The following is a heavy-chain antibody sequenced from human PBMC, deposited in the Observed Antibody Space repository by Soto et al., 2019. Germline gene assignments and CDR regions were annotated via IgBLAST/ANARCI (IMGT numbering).Heavy chain of an antibody. Sequence: GASVKVSCKASGYTFTGYYMHWVRQAPGQGLEWMGWINPNSGGTNYAQKFQGRVTMTKNTPYLQMNSLRAEDTAVYYCAGVPAATNHLGVMDVWGQGTTVTVSS. V-gene: IGHV1-2*02. D-gene: IGHD2-2*01. J-gene: IGHJ6*02. CDR2: INPNSGGT. CDR3: AGVPAATNHLGVMDV. CDR1: GYTFTGYY.